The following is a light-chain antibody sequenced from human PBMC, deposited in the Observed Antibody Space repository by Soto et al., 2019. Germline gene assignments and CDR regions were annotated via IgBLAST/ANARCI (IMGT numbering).Light chain of an antibody. CDR2: SAS. CDR1: QDINVY. J-gene: IGKJ2*01. CDR3: QHGYVAPYN. Sequence: DIQMTQSPSSVSASVGDTVTITCRASQDINVYLNWYQQKPGEVPKLLIYSASSLHSGVPSRFPGSGSETDFTLTIRSLQPEDFATYYCQHGYVAPYNFGQGTK. V-gene: IGKV1-39*01.